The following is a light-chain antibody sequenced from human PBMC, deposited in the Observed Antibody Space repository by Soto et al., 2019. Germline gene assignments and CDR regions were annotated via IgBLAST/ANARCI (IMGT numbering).Light chain of an antibody. Sequence: QSVLAQPASMSGSPGQAVTISCAGTNSDIGGYNYVSWYQHHPGKAPKIILYDVSSRPSGLSHRFSGSKSGNTASLTISGLQAEDEADYYCSLYTSENTYVFGTGTKVTVL. CDR2: DVS. J-gene: IGLJ1*01. V-gene: IGLV2-14*01. CDR1: NSDIGGYNY. CDR3: SLYTSENTYV.